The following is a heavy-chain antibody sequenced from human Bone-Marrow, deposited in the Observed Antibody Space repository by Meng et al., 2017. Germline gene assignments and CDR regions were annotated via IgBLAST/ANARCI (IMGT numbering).Heavy chain of an antibody. V-gene: IGHV3-66*02. Sequence: EVELVESGGGLVMPGGSCTVSCVVSGGTFRNFWMTWVRQAPGKGLEWVSVIYSGGSTYYADSVKGRFTISRDNSKNTLYLQMNSLRAEDTAVYYCARVEATVTIPPWFDPWGQGTLVTVSS. D-gene: IGHD4-17*01. CDR1: GGTFRNFW. CDR3: ARVEATVTIPPWFDP. CDR2: IYSGGST. J-gene: IGHJ5*02.